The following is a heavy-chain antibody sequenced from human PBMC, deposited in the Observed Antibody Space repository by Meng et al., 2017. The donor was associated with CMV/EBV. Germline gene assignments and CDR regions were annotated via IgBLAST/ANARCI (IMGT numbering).Heavy chain of an antibody. CDR1: GFTFSSYR. CDR2: INSDGITT. J-gene: IGHJ4*02. V-gene: IGHV3-74*01. D-gene: IGHD2-8*02. Sequence: GESLKISCAASGFTFSSYRMHWVRQSPGKGLLWVSRINSDGITTSYADSVKGRFTISSDNAKNTLYLQMNSQRAEDTAVYYCARGGDTGSYFDYWAQGTLVTVSS. CDR3: ARGGDTGSYFDY.